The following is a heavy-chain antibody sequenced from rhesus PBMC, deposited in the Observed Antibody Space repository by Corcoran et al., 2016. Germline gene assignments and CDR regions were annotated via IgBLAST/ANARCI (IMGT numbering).Heavy chain of an antibody. D-gene: IGHD6-25*01. CDR3: ARDRIAAAGTGFDY. V-gene: IGHV4S12*01. CDR1: GGSISGGYYY. CDR2: IYNSSGNT. J-gene: IGHJ4*01. Sequence: QVKLQESGPGLVKPLETLSLTCAVSGGSISGGYYYWSWIRKPPGQGLEGIGGIYNSSGNTYYYPSLKIRVTISKDTSKHQFSLKLSSVTAAATAVYYCARDRIAAAGTGFDYWGQGVLVTVSS.